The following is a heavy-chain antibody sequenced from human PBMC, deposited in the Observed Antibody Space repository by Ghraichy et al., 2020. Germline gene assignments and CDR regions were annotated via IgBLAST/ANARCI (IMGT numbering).Heavy chain of an antibody. Sequence: SETLSLTCTVSGGSISSYYWSWIRQPPGKGLEWIGYIYYSVSTNYNPSLKSRVTISVDTSKNQFSLKLSSVTAADTAVYYCARRYSSSWYEYYFDYWGQGTLVTVSS. J-gene: IGHJ4*02. CDR2: IYYSVST. D-gene: IGHD6-13*01. V-gene: IGHV4-59*01. CDR3: ARRYSSSWYEYYFDY. CDR1: GGSISSYY.